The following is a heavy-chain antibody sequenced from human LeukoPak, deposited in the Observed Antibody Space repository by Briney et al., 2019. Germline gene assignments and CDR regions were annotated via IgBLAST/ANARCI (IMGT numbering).Heavy chain of an antibody. Sequence: GGSLRLSCEASGFTFSSYGMQWVRQAPGKGLEWVAVISYDGSNKYYADSVKGRFTISRDNSKNTLYLQMNSLRAGDTAVYYCARDRDYGGSYYYYYYMDVWGKGTTVTVSS. J-gene: IGHJ6*03. CDR1: GFTFSSYG. D-gene: IGHD4-23*01. V-gene: IGHV3-30*03. CDR2: ISYDGSNK. CDR3: ARDRDYGGSYYYYYYMDV.